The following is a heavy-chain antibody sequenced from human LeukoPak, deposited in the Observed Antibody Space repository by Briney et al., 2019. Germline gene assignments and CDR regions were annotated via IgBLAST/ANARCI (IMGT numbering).Heavy chain of an antibody. J-gene: IGHJ4*02. CDR3: ARDAGRKDDY. V-gene: IGHV3-7*01. CDR2: IKQDTREK. Sequence: PGGSLRLSCVASGFTFNNYWMSWVRQAPGKGLEWVANIKQDTREKYYVDSVKGRFTISRDNAKNSLYLQMNNLRAEDTAVYYCARDAGRKDDYWGQGTLVTVSS. CDR1: GFTFNNYW.